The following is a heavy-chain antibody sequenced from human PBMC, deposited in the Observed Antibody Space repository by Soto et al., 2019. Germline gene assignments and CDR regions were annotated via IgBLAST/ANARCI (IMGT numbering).Heavy chain of an antibody. J-gene: IGHJ4*02. V-gene: IGHV3-21*04. Sequence: GVSLRLSCAASGFTFSSYGMNWVRQAPGKGLEWVSSISSTTNYIYYGDSMKGRFNISRDNAKNSRYLEMNSLRAEDTAVYYCARRSGYSYGWDYWGQGTLVTVSS. CDR2: ISSTTNYI. D-gene: IGHD5-18*01. CDR3: ARRSGYSYGWDY. CDR1: GFTFSSYG.